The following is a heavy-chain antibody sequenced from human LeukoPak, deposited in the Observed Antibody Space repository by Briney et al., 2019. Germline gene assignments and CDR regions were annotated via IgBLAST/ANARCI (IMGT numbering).Heavy chain of an antibody. Sequence: GGSLRLSCAASGSTFSTYWVSWVRQAPGKGPEWVAIIKHDGSETYYVDSVKGRFTISRDNARISLFLQVSSLRAEDTAVYYCARNNHYYYMDVWGKGTTVTVSS. CDR2: IKHDGSET. V-gene: IGHV3-7*01. CDR3: ARNNHYYYMDV. CDR1: GSTFSTYW. D-gene: IGHD1/OR15-1a*01. J-gene: IGHJ6*03.